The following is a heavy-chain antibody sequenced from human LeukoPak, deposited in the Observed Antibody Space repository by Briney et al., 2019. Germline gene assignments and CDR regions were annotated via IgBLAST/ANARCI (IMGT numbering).Heavy chain of an antibody. V-gene: IGHV3-53*01. J-gene: IGHJ4*02. CDR3: APGYYYDSSGPAAFDY. CDR2: IYSGGST. D-gene: IGHD3-22*01. Sequence: GGSLRLSCAASGFTVSSNYMSWVRQAPGKGLEWVSVIYSGGSTYYADSVKGRFTISRDNSKNTLYLQMNSLRAEDTAVYYCAPGYYYDSSGPAAFDYWGQGTLVTVSS. CDR1: GFTVSSNY.